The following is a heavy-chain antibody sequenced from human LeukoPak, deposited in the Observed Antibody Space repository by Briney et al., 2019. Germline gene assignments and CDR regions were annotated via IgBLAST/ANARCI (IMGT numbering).Heavy chain of an antibody. V-gene: IGHV1-8*01. CDR3: AREIGCSSTSCYGGYYYYMDV. Sequence: ASVKVPCKASGYTFTSYDINWVRQATGQGLERMGWMNPNSGNTGYAQKFQGRVTMTRNTSISTAYMELSSLRSEDTAVYYCAREIGCSSTSCYGGYYYYMDVWGKGTTVTVSS. CDR1: GYTFTSYD. J-gene: IGHJ6*03. CDR2: MNPNSGNT. D-gene: IGHD2-2*01.